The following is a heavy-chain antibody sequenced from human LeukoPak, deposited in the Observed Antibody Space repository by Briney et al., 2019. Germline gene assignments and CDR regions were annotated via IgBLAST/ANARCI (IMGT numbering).Heavy chain of an antibody. J-gene: IGHJ6*03. CDR3: ARFWSGLYYYMDV. D-gene: IGHD3-3*01. V-gene: IGHV3-21*01. Sequence: GGSLRLSCAVSGFTFSSYSMNWVRQAPGKGLEWVSSISSSSSYIYYADSVKGRFTISRDSAKNSLYLQMNSLRAEDTAVYYCARFWSGLYYYMDVWGKGTTVTVSS. CDR2: ISSSSSYI. CDR1: GFTFSSYS.